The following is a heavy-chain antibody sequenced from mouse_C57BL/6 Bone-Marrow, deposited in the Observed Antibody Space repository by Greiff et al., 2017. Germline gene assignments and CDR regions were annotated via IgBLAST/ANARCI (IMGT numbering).Heavy chain of an antibody. CDR2: FHPYNDDT. Sequence: VQLQQSGAELVKPGASVKMSCKASGYTFTTYPIEWMKQNHGKSLEWIGNFHPYNDDTKYNEKFKGKATLTAEKSSSTVYLVLSRLTSDDSAVYYDARGGNYGGYYFDYWGQGTTLTGSS. CDR1: GYTFTTYP. CDR3: ARGGNYGGYYFDY. V-gene: IGHV1-47*01. J-gene: IGHJ2*01. D-gene: IGHD2-1*01.